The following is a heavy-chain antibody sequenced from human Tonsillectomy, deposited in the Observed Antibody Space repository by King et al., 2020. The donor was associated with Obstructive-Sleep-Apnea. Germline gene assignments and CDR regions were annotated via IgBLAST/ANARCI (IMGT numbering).Heavy chain of an antibody. Sequence: VQLVESGGGLVQPGRSLRLSCAASGFNFDDYAMHWVRQAPGKGLEWASGISWNSGRIGYADSVKGRFTISRDNAKNSLYLQMNSLRVVDTAFYYCAKDKAANYFYGMDVWGQGTTVTVSS. CDR1: GFNFDDYA. V-gene: IGHV3-9*01. CDR2: ISWNSGRI. D-gene: IGHD2-15*01. CDR3: AKDKAANYFYGMDV. J-gene: IGHJ6*02.